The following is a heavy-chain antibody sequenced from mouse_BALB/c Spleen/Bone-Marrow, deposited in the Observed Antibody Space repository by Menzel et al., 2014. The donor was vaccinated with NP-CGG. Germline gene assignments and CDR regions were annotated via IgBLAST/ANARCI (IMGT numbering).Heavy chain of an antibody. CDR3: TSGDPHYPRYY. D-gene: IGHD1-1*02. CDR1: GFNIKDTY. Sequence: VQLQQPGAELVNPGASDNLSCTAYGFNIKDTYLRWVQQRPKPCLEWIGCIDPANGNVKYDPNSQDKAAITTDTSSITSNQHFSSLTSEYTAVDYCTSGDPHYPRYYWSQGTPGTSSP. V-gene: IGHV14-3*02. J-gene: IGHJ4*01. CDR2: IDPANGNV.